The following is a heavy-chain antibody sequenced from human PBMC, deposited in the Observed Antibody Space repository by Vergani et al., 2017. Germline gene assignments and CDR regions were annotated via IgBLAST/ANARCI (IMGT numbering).Heavy chain of an antibody. CDR3: ARVPRSGWLLYYYYGMDV. CDR1: GFTFSSYG. Sequence: QVQLVESGGGVVQPGRSLRLSCAASGFTFSSYGMHWVRQAPGKGLEWVAVIWYDGSNKYYADSVKGRFTISRDNSKNTLYLQMNSLRAEDTAVYYCARVPRSGWLLYYYYGMDVWGQGTTVTVSS. CDR2: IWYDGSNK. D-gene: IGHD6-19*01. V-gene: IGHV3-33*01. J-gene: IGHJ6*02.